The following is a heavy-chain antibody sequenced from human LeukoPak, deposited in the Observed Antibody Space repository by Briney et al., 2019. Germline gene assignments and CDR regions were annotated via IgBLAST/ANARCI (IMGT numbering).Heavy chain of an antibody. V-gene: IGHV3-9*01. Sequence: PGGSLRLSCAASGFTFDDYAMHWVRQAPGKGLEWVSGISWNSGSIGYADSVKGRFTISRDNAKNSLYLQMNSLRAEDTALYYCAKDMEETGSYYATWGQGTLVTVSS. CDR2: ISWNSGSI. D-gene: IGHD3-10*01. CDR1: GFTFDDYA. CDR3: AKDMEETGSYYAT. J-gene: IGHJ5*02.